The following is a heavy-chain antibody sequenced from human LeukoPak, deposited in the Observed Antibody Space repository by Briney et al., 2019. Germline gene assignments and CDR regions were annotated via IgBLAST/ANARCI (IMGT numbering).Heavy chain of an antibody. CDR1: GFTFSSYA. CDR2: ISYDGSNK. Sequence: GGSLRLSCAAPGFTFSSYAMHWVRQAPGKGLEWVAVISYDGSNKYYADSVKGRFTISRDNSKNTLYLQMNSLRAEDTAVYYCASTYGGNVNVVDYWGQGTLVTASS. CDR3: ASTYGGNVNVVDY. V-gene: IGHV3-30*04. D-gene: IGHD4-23*01. J-gene: IGHJ4*02.